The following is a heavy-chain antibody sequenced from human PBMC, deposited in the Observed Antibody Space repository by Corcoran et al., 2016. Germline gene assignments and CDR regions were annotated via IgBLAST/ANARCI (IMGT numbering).Heavy chain of an antibody. D-gene: IGHD6-13*01. CDR1: GYSFTTYW. CDR3: AREYSSRPGAFDY. J-gene: IGHJ4*02. CDR2: IYPGDSHS. V-gene: IGHV5-51*01. Sequence: EVQLVQSGAEVKKPGESLKISCKGSGYSFTTYWIGWVRQMPGKGLEWMGIIYPGDSHSTYGPSFQGQVTISADKSISTANLQWSSLKASDTAMYYCAREYSSRPGAFDYWGQGTLVTVSS.